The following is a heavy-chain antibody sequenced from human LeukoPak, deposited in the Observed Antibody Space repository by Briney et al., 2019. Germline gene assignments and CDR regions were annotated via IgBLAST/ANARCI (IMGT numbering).Heavy chain of an antibody. V-gene: IGHV1-69*04. J-gene: IGHJ4*02. CDR1: GGTFSSYA. D-gene: IGHD2-2*01. Sequence: SVKVSCKASGGTFSSYAISWVRQAPGQGLEWMGRIIPILGIANYAQKFQGRVTITADKSTSTAYMELGSLGSEDTAVYYCATTPSTDCSSTSCYGFDYWGQGTLVTVSS. CDR2: IIPILGIA. CDR3: ATTPSTDCSSTSCYGFDY.